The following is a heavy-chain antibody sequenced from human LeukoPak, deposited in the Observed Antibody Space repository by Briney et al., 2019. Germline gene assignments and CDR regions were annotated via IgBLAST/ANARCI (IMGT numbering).Heavy chain of an antibody. J-gene: IGHJ4*02. CDR1: GYTFTGYY. D-gene: IGHD6-13*01. Sequence: ASVKVSCKASGYTFTGYYMQWVRQAPGQGLEWMGWINPDSGGANFAQKFQGRVTMTRDTSISTAYLELGRLTSDDTAVYFCARGGGSWPRDFDYWGQGTLVTVSS. CDR2: INPDSGGA. CDR3: ARGGGSWPRDFDY. V-gene: IGHV1-2*02.